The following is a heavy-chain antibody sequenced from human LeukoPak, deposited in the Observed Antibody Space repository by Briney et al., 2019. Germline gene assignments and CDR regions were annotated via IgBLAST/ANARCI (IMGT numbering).Heavy chain of an antibody. D-gene: IGHD3-10*01. V-gene: IGHV1-8*01. Sequence: ASVKVSCKASGYSFSTHDINWVRQATGQGLEYMGWVDPNSGNTGYAQNFQGRVTMTRDTSTTTAYMELSNLRSDDTAVYYCARGGTMVRGVNALGNYGMDVWGQGTTVTVSS. CDR1: GYSFSTHD. CDR3: ARGGTMVRGVNALGNYGMDV. J-gene: IGHJ6*02. CDR2: VDPNSGNT.